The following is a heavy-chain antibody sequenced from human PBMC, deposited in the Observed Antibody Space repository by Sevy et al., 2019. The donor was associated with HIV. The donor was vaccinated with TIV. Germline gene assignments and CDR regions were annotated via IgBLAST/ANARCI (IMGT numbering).Heavy chain of an antibody. J-gene: IGHJ6*02. CDR1: GYTFTGYY. V-gene: IGHV1-2*02. D-gene: IGHD5-18*01. Sequence: ASVKVSCKASGYTFTGYYMHWVRQAPGQGLEWMGWINPNSGGTNYAQKFQGRVTMTRDRSISTAYMGLSRLRSDDTAVYYCARDVVRGYSYGPDYYYGMDVWGQGTTVTVSS. CDR2: INPNSGGT. CDR3: ARDVVRGYSYGPDYYYGMDV.